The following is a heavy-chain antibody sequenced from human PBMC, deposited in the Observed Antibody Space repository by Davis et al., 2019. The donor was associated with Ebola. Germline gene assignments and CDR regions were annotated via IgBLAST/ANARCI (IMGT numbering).Heavy chain of an antibody. J-gene: IGHJ3*02. CDR1: GGSISSYY. CDR3: ARRGPLGRDAFDI. V-gene: IGHV4-59*01. D-gene: IGHD7-27*01. CDR2: IYYSGST. Sequence: MPGGSLRLSCTVSGGSISSYYWSWIRQPPGKGLEWIGYIYYSGSTNYNPSLKSRVTISVDTSKNQFSLKLSSVTAADTAVYYCARRGPLGRDAFDIWGQGTMVTVSS.